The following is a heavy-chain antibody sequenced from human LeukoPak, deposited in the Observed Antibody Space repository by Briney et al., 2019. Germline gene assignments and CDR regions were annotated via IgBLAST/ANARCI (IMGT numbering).Heavy chain of an antibody. CDR2: IYGSGYT. CDR3: ARETSLAGFASGLGFNY. CDR1: GGSISGWY. J-gene: IGHJ4*02. V-gene: IGHV4-59*01. D-gene: IGHD6-19*01. Sequence: SETLSLTCAVSGGSISGWYWSWIRQPPGKGLEWIGYIYGSGYTNYNPSLKSRVTMSIDTSKNHFSLKLTSVTAADTATYYCARETSLAGFASGLGFNYWGQGILVTVSS.